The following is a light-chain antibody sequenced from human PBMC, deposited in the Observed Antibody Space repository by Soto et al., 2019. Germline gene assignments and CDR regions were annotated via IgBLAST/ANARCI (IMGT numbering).Light chain of an antibody. CDR3: TSYTYSSTLYV. V-gene: IGLV2-14*01. J-gene: IGLJ1*01. CDR1: YSDVGDYDY. CDR2: DVR. Sequence: QSALTQPASVSGSPGQSITISCTGAYSDVGDYDYVSWYQQHPGKAPKLMIYDVRNRPLGVSYRFSGSKSGSTASLTISGLQADDEADYYCTSYTYSSTLYVFGTGTKVTVL.